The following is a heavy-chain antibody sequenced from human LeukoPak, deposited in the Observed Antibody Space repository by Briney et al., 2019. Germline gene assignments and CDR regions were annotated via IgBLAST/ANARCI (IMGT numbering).Heavy chain of an antibody. CDR1: GYTFTGYY. Sequence: ASVKVSCKASGYTFTGYYMHWVRQAPGQGLEWMGRIIPILGIANYAQKFQGRVTITADKSTSTAYMELSSLRSEDTAVYYCARATYCSSTSCYEPADYWGQGTLVTVSS. V-gene: IGHV1-69*02. D-gene: IGHD2-2*01. J-gene: IGHJ4*02. CDR2: IIPILGIA. CDR3: ARATYCSSTSCYEPADY.